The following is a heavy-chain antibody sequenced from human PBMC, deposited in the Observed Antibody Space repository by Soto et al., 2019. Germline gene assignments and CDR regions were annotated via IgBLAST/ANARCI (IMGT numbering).Heavy chain of an antibody. CDR1: GFTFHDYG. CDR3: ASANYSGSGVYGYYYYYGRGA. J-gene: IGHJ6*04. D-gene: IGHD3-10*01. V-gene: IGHV3-20*04. Sequence: DVQLVESGGGVVRPGGSLRLSCAASGFTFHDYGMNWVRQAPGKGLEWVSGINWNGGSTGYADSVKGRFTISRDNGKNFMYRHTSRLRAGDASMYYCASANYSGSGVYGYYYYYGRGAWGRGTTVTVAS. CDR2: INWNGGST.